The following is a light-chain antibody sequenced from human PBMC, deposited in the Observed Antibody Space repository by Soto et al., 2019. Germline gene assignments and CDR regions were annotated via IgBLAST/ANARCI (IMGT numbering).Light chain of an antibody. J-gene: IGKJ1*01. CDR3: QQSNNWPPT. CDR1: QSVSNN. CDR2: CAS. V-gene: IGKV3-15*01. Sequence: EIVMTQSPATLSVSPGERAILSCRASQSVSNNLAWYQQKSGQTPRLLIYCASTRANSIPARFSGSGSGTEFTLTISSLQSEDFAVYYCQQSNNWPPTLGQGTKVEIK.